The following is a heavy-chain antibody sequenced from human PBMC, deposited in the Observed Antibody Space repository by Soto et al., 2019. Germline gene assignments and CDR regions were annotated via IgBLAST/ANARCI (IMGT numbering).Heavy chain of an antibody. Sequence: SETLSLTCAVSGDSINNSYWGWIRQPPGKRLEWIGNIYYTGTTTYNPSLESRVTMSVDTSKHQFSLKLNSVDAADTAVYDCAKYRRTAAEVFTVDYWGRGTLVT. CDR1: GDSINNSY. J-gene: IGHJ4*02. CDR3: AKYRRTAAEVFTVDY. D-gene: IGHD6-13*01. V-gene: IGHV4-59*01. CDR2: IYYTGTT.